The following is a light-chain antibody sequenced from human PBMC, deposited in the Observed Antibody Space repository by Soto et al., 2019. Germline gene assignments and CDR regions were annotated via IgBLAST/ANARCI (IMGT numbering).Light chain of an antibody. CDR1: SSDIGGYNY. CDR3: SSYTSSATVV. Sequence: QSALTQPASVSGSPGQSITISCSGTSSDIGGYNYVSWYQQLPGKAPKLMIYEVSNRPSGVSNRFSASKSGNTASLTISGLQAEDEADYYCSSYTSSATVVFGGGTKVTVL. J-gene: IGLJ2*01. CDR2: EVS. V-gene: IGLV2-14*01.